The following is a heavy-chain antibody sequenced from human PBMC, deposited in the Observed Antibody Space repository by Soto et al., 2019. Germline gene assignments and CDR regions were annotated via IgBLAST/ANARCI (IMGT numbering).Heavy chain of an antibody. J-gene: IGHJ4*02. CDR2: IKSKTDGGTT. CDR1: GFTFSNAW. CDR3: TTLPGVYYDSSGYYYGYDY. D-gene: IGHD3-22*01. Sequence: GGSLRLSCAASGFTFSNAWMSWVRQAPGKGLEWVGRIKSKTDGGTTDYAAPVKGRFTISRDDSKNTLYLQMNSLKTEDTAVYYCTTLPGVYYDSSGYYYGYDYWGQGTLVTVSS. V-gene: IGHV3-15*01.